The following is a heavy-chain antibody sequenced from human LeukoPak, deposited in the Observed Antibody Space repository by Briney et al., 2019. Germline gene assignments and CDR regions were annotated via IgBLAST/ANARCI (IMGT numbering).Heavy chain of an antibody. D-gene: IGHD2-15*01. CDR2: IKEDGSQT. Sequence: PGGSLRLSCAASGVMFGSFWMTWIRQAPGKGLEWVGHIKEDGSQTNYIDSVTGRFTISRDNTKDSLYLQMTSLRAEDTDVYFCVRDVGWFHFDSWGQGILVTVSS. CDR1: GVMFGSFW. CDR3: VRDVGWFHFDS. V-gene: IGHV3-7*01. J-gene: IGHJ4*02.